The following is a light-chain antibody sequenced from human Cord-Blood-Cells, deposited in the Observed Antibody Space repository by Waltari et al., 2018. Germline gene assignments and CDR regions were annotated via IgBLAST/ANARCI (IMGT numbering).Light chain of an antibody. CDR1: QSISSW. CDR2: DAS. J-gene: IGKJ1*01. Sequence: DIQMTQSPSTLSASVGDRVTITCRASQSISSWLAWYQQKPGKAPKLLIYDASSLESGVPSRFSGSGAGTEFTLTISSLQPDDFETYYCQQYNRYSPTFGQGTKVEIK. CDR3: QQYNRYSPT. V-gene: IGKV1-5*01.